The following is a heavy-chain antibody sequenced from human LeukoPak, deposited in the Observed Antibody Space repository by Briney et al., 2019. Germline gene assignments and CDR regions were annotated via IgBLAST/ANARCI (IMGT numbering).Heavy chain of an antibody. CDR2: IFHSGNS. D-gene: IGHD4-17*01. Sequence: SETLSLTCAGSSYSISSGSYWGWIRQCSGKGLEWVGSIFHSGNSYYNPSLKSRLTMSVDTSKNQFSLKLTSVTAADTALYYCARVTYVDDMLYQYFDYWGQGILVTVSS. CDR3: ARVTYVDDMLYQYFDY. J-gene: IGHJ4*02. CDR1: SYSISSGSY. V-gene: IGHV4-38-2*01.